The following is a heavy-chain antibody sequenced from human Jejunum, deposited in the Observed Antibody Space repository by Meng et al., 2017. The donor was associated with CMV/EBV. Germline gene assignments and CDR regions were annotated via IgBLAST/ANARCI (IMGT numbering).Heavy chain of an antibody. D-gene: IGHD1-20*01. Sequence: SGFTFSSYWMNWVRQAPGKGLVWVSRIRGDGISTTYADSAKGRFTISRDNAKNTLYLQMNSLRAEDTAVYYCTRRGSITGATSGFDYWGQGTLVTVSS. J-gene: IGHJ4*02. CDR1: GFTFSSYW. CDR2: IRGDGIST. V-gene: IGHV3-74*01. CDR3: TRRGSITGATSGFDY.